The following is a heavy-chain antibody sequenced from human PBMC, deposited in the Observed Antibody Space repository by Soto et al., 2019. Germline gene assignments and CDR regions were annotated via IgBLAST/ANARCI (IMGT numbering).Heavy chain of an antibody. V-gene: IGHV3-21*01. CDR2: ISSSSSYI. CDR3: AREGMDTARFYYGMDV. J-gene: IGHJ6*02. CDR1: GFTFSSYS. D-gene: IGHD5-18*01. Sequence: PGGSLRLSCAASGFTFSSYSMNWVRQAPGKGLEWVSSISSSSSYIYYADSVKGRFTISRDNAKNSLYLQMNSLRAEDTAVYYCAREGMDTARFYYGMDVWGQGTTVTVSS.